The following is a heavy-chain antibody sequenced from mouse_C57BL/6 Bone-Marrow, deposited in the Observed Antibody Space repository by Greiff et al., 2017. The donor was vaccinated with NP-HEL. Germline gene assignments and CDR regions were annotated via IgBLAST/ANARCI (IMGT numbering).Heavy chain of an antibody. V-gene: IGHV14-4*01. Sequence: EVMLVESGAELVRPGASVKLSCTASGFNIKDDYMHWVKQRPEQGLEWIGWIDPENGDTEYASKFQGKATITADTSSNTAYLQLSSLTSEDTAVYYCTTYDYDWYFDVWGTGTTVTVSS. J-gene: IGHJ1*03. D-gene: IGHD2-4*01. CDR1: GFNIKDDY. CDR3: TTYDYDWYFDV. CDR2: IDPENGDT.